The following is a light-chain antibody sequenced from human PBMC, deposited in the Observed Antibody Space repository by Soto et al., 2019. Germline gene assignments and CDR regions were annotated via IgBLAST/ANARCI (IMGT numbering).Light chain of an antibody. V-gene: IGKV1-9*01. J-gene: IGKJ2*01. CDR2: AAS. CDR1: QAISSN. Sequence: DIQLTQSPPFLSASVGARVTITCRASQAISSNLAWYQQKPGKAPKFLIYAASILQSGVPSRFSGSGFGTEFTLTISSQLLEDFAIYYCQQVSGYPHTFGQGTKQEIK. CDR3: QQVSGYPHT.